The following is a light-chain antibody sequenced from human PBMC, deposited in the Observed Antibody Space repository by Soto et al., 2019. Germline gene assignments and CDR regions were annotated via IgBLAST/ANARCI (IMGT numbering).Light chain of an antibody. CDR3: QQSYSTSIT. V-gene: IGKV1-39*01. CDR1: QSISTY. CDR2: AAS. J-gene: IGKJ5*01. Sequence: DIQMTQSPSSLSASVGDRVTITCRASQSISTYLNWYQQKPGKAPKLLISAASSLQSGVPSRFSGSGSGTDFTLTISSLQPEDSATYYCQQSYSTSITFGQGTRQEIK.